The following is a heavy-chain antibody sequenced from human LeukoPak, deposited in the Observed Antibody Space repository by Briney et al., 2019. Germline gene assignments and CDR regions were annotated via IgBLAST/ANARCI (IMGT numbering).Heavy chain of an antibody. J-gene: IGHJ4*02. D-gene: IGHD3-22*01. V-gene: IGHV1-69*05. CDR3: ARASYDSSGYYSY. CDR1: GGTFNNSA. CDR2: IMPLFGTA. Sequence: GASVKVSCKTSGGTFNNSAISWVRQAPGQGLEWLGGIMPLFGTAGYAQKFQGRVTITKDESTRTVYLELTSLTSDDTAVYYCARASYDSSGYYSYWGQGTLVTVSS.